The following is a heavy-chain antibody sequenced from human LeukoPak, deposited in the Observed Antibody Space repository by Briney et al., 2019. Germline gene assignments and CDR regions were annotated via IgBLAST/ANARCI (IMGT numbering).Heavy chain of an antibody. CDR1: GFTFSSYW. CDR3: ARVLGSSWYEAFDI. Sequence: GGSLRLSCAASGFTFSSYWMSWVRQAPGKGLEWVANIKQDGSEKYYVDSVKGRFTISRDNAKNSLYLQMNSLRAEDTALYYCARVLGSSWYEAFDIWGQGTMVTVSS. CDR2: IKQDGSEK. V-gene: IGHV3-7*03. D-gene: IGHD6-13*01. J-gene: IGHJ3*02.